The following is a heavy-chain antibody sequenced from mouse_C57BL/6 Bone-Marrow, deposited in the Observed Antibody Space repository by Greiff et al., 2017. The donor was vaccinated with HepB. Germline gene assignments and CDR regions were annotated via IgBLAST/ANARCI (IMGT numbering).Heavy chain of an antibody. CDR1: GFTFSDYY. D-gene: IGHD1-1*01. J-gene: IGHJ3*01. V-gene: IGHV5-12*01. CDR2: ISNGGGST. CDR3: ARDALYGSCYGFAY. Sequence: EVHLVESGGGLVQPGGSLKLSCAASGFTFSDYYMYWVRQTPEKRLEWVAYISNGGGSTYYPDTVKGRFTISRDNAKNTLYLQMSRLKSEDTAMYYCARDALYGSCYGFAYWGQGTLVTVSA.